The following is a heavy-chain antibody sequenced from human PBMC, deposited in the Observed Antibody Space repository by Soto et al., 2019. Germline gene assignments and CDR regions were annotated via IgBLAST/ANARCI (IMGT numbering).Heavy chain of an antibody. Sequence: PSETLSLTCTVSGGSISSGDYYWSWIRQPPGKGLEWIGYIYYSGSTNYNPSLKSRVTISVDTSKNQFSLKLSSVTAADTAVYYCARDTVAMRTFDILGQGTMVTGSS. J-gene: IGHJ3*02. CDR1: GGSISSGDYY. CDR3: ARDTVAMRTFDI. V-gene: IGHV4-61*08. D-gene: IGHD4-17*01. CDR2: IYYSGST.